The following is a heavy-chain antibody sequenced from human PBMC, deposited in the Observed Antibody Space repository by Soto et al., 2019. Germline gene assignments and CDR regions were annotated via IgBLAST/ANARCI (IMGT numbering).Heavy chain of an antibody. CDR3: ARDPYYYGSGSYFYYYYYGMEV. Sequence: PSETLSLTCTVSGGSVSSGSYYWSWIRQPPGKGLEWIGYIYYSWSTNYNPSLKSRVTIALDTSKNQFSLKLSSVTAADTAVYYCARDPYYYGSGSYFYYYYYGMEVWGQGTPVTVSS. CDR2: IYYSWST. CDR1: GGSVSSGSYY. J-gene: IGHJ6*02. D-gene: IGHD3-10*01. V-gene: IGHV4-61*01.